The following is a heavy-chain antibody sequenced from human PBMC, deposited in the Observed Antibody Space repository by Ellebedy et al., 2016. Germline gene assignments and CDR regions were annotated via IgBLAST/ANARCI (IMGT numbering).Heavy chain of an antibody. CDR3: ARRVFYGSGSYSFDY. CDR2: IYPGDSDT. J-gene: IGHJ4*02. Sequence: KVSCXGSGYSFTSYWIGWVRQMPGKGLEWMGIIYPGDSDTRYSPSFQDQVTISADKSISTAYLQWSSLKASDTAMYYCARRVFYGSGSYSFDYWGQGTLVTVSS. D-gene: IGHD3-10*01. CDR1: GYSFTSYW. V-gene: IGHV5-51*01.